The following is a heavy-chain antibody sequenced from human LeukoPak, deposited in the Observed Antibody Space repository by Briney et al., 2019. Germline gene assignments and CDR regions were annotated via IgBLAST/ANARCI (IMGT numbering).Heavy chain of an antibody. J-gene: IGHJ4*02. CDR3: AKVSLGGLVAYYFDY. D-gene: IGHD2/OR15-2a*01. CDR1: GFTFSSYG. V-gene: IGHV3-33*06. Sequence: PGRSLRLSCAASGFTFSSYGMHWVRQAPGKGLEWVAVIWYDGSNKYYADSVKGRFTISRDNSKNTLYLQMDSLRTEDTAVYHCAKVSLGGLVAYYFDYWGQGTLVTVSS. CDR2: IWYDGSNK.